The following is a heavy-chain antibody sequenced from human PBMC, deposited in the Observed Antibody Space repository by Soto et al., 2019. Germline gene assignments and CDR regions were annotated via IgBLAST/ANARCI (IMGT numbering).Heavy chain of an antibody. J-gene: IGHJ5*02. CDR3: AKDGEMTTAYGFWFDP. CDR1: GFTFSSYA. D-gene: IGHD4-4*01. V-gene: IGHV3-23*01. Sequence: GGSLRLSCAASGFTFSSYAMSWVRQAPGKGLEWVSAISGSGGSTYYADSVKGRFTISRDNSKNTLYLQMNSLRAEDTAVYYCAKDGEMTTAYGFWFDPWGQGTLVTSPQ. CDR2: ISGSGGST.